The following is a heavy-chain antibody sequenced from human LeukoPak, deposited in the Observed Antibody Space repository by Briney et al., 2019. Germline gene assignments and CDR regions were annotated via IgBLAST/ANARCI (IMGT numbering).Heavy chain of an antibody. CDR1: GGSISSSSYY. D-gene: IGHD6-13*01. J-gene: IGHJ4*02. V-gene: IGHV4-39*07. CDR2: IYYSGST. Sequence: PSETLSLTCTVSGGSISSSSYYWGWIRQPPGKGLEWIGSIYYSGSTYYNPSLKSRVTISVDTSKNQFSLKLSSVTAADTAVYYCAYSSSQEGGYWGQGTLVTVSS. CDR3: AYSSSQEGGY.